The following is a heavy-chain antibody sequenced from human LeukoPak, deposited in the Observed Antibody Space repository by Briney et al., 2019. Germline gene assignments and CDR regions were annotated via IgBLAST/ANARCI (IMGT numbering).Heavy chain of an antibody. CDR1: GFTVSSKY. V-gene: IGHV3-66*02. Sequence: AGGSLRLSCAVSGFTVSSKYMSWARQAPGKGLEWVSVIYSGGTTFYADSVKGRFTISRDNSKNTLYLQMNSLRAEDTAVYFCARGGYSAYDYAYWGQGTLVNVFS. J-gene: IGHJ4*02. CDR2: IYSGGTT. CDR3: ARGGYSAYDYAY. D-gene: IGHD5-12*01.